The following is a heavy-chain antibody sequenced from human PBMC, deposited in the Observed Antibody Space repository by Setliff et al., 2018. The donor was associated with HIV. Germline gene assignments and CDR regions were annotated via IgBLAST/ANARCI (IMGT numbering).Heavy chain of an antibody. CDR1: GFTFTSSA. CDR2: IVVGSGNT. D-gene: IGHD2-21*02. Sequence: SVKVSCKASGFTFTSSAMQWVRQARGQRLEWIGWIVVGSGNTNYAQRFQGRVTITEDESTNTAYMELTSLTSDDTAVYYCARDQGEVTRACWHWGQGTLVTVSS. V-gene: IGHV1-58*02. CDR3: ARDQGEVTRACWH. J-gene: IGHJ1*01.